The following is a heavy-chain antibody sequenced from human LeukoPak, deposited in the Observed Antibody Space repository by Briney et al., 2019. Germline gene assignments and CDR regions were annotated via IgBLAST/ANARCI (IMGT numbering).Heavy chain of an antibody. CDR3: ARGLYDSSGYYPEDDY. Sequence: SVKVSCKASGGTFSSYAISWVRQAPGQGLEWMGRLIPILGIANYAQKFQGRVTITADKSTSTAYMELSSLRSEDTAVYYCARGLYDSSGYYPEDDYWGQGTLVTVSS. D-gene: IGHD3-22*01. CDR2: LIPILGIA. CDR1: GGTFSSYA. V-gene: IGHV1-69*04. J-gene: IGHJ4*02.